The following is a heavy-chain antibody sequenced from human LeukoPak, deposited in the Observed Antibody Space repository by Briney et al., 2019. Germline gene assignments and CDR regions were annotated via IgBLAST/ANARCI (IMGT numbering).Heavy chain of an antibody. CDR1: GFTFSSYS. V-gene: IGHV3-21*01. Sequence: TGGSLRLSCAASGFTFSSYSMNWVRQAPGKGLEWVSSISSSSSYIYYADSVKGRFTISRDNAKNSLYLQMNSLRAEDTAVYYCARGVWQLAQDAFDIWGQGTMVTVSS. CDR2: ISSSSSYI. J-gene: IGHJ3*02. D-gene: IGHD6-6*01. CDR3: ARGVWQLAQDAFDI.